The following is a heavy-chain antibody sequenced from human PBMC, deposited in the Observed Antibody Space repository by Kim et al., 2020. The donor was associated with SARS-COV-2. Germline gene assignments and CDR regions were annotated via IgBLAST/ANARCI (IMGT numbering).Heavy chain of an antibody. CDR2: IHHHGGT. D-gene: IGHD2-2*01. V-gene: IGHV4-31*11. J-gene: IGHJ6*03. CDR3: ARTLYQLPVAYYYYMDV. Sequence: SETLSLTCAVSGGSINTGGSYWTWIRQHPEKGLEWIGYIHHHGGTSYNPSLTSRLNISLDTSENQFSLHLGSVTAADAAVYFCARTLYQLPVAYYYYMDVWGKGTTVAVSS. CDR1: GGSINTGGSY.